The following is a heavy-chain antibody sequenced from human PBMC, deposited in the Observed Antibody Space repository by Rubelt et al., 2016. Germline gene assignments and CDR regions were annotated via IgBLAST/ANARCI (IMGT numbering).Heavy chain of an antibody. CDR1: GFTFSSYG. CDR2: IWYDGSNK. CDR3: ARAGSSSWYYMDV. Sequence: GFTFSSYGMHWVRQAPGKGLEWVAVIWYDGSNKYYADSVKGRFIISRDNSKNTLYLQMNSLRAEDTAVYYCARAGSSSWYYMDVWGKGTTVTVSS. J-gene: IGHJ6*03. D-gene: IGHD6-13*01. V-gene: IGHV3-33*01.